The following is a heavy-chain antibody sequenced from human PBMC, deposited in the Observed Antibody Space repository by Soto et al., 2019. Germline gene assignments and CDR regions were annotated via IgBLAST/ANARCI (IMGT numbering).Heavy chain of an antibody. Sequence: ESGGGLVQPGGSLRLSCGASGFTFSSHAMTWVRQAPGKGLEWVSAISGSGDSTYYADSVKGRFTISRDNSKNTMFLQINSLRAEDTAVYYCAQGRGLVSPHYWGQGTLVTASS. D-gene: IGHD3-9*01. J-gene: IGHJ4*02. CDR3: AQGRGLVSPHY. CDR1: GFTFSSHA. CDR2: ISGSGDST. V-gene: IGHV3-23*01.